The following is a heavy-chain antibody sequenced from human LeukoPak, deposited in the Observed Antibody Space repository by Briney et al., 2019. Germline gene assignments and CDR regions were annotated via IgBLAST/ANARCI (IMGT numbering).Heavy chain of an antibody. J-gene: IGHJ4*02. D-gene: IGHD1-1*01. CDR3: ATSTGTVFRGRVYDF. Sequence: GGSLRLSCAASGFTVSSNYMSWVRQAPGKGLEWVSVVYSGGTTYYTDSVKGLFIISRDNSKNTLYLQMNSLRAEDTAVYYCATSTGTVFRGRVYDFWGQGTLVAVSS. CDR1: GFTVSSNY. V-gene: IGHV3-53*01. CDR2: VYSGGTT.